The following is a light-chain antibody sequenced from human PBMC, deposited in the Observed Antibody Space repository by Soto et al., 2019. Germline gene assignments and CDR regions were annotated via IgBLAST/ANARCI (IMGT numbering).Light chain of an antibody. J-gene: IGKJ1*01. CDR2: RAS. Sequence: EIVMTQSPATLSVSPGERATLSCRASQSISSNLAWYQHKLGQAPRLFIFRASSRATGIPARFSGSGSGTDFTLTISSLEPEDFAVYYCQQYGSSPWTFGQVTKG. V-gene: IGKV3-15*01. CDR1: QSISSN. CDR3: QQYGSSPWT.